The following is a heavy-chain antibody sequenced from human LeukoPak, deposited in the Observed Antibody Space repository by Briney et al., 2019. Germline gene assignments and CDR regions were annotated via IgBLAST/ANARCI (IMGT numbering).Heavy chain of an antibody. J-gene: IGHJ6*02. D-gene: IGHD5-18*01. CDR3: ARTLRLVDTAMVKIPYGMDV. V-gene: IGHV1-46*01. CDR2: INPSGGST. CDR1: GYTFTSYC. Sequence: GASVKVSCKASGYTFTSYCMHWVRQAPGQGLEWMGIINPSGGSTSYAQKFQGRVTMTRDTSTSTVYMELSSLRSEDTAVYYCARTLRLVDTAMVKIPYGMDVWGQGTTVTVSS.